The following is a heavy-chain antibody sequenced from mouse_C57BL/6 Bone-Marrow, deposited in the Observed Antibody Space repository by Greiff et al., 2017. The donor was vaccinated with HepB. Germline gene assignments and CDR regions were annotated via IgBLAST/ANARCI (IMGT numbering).Heavy chain of an antibody. CDR2: ISDGGSYT. CDR3: ARVVLRYYFDY. J-gene: IGHJ2*01. Sequence: EVKLMESGGGLVKPGGSLKLSCAASGFTFSSYAMSWVRQTPEKWLASVATISDGGSYTYYPDNVKGRFTISTDNAMNNLYLQMSLLKSEDTAMYYCARVVLRYYFDYWGQGATLTVFS. CDR1: GFTFSSYA. D-gene: IGHD1-1*01. V-gene: IGHV5-4*03.